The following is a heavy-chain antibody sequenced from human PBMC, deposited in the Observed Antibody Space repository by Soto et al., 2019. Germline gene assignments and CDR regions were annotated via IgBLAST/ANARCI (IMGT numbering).Heavy chain of an antibody. CDR1: GYTFTSYA. J-gene: IGHJ4*02. CDR2: INAGNGNT. CDR3: ARVIAARKDLFDY. D-gene: IGHD6-6*01. Sequence: ASVKVSCKASGYTFTSYAMHWVRQAPGQRLEWMGWINAGNGNTKYSQKFQGRVTITRDTSASTAYMELSSLRSEDTAVYYCARVIAARKDLFDYWGQGTLVTVSS. V-gene: IGHV1-3*01.